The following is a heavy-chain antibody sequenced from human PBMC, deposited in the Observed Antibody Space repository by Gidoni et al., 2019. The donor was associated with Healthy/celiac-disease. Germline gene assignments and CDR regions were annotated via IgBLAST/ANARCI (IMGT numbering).Heavy chain of an antibody. CDR3: ATPSESPPDYNYYGMDV. J-gene: IGHJ6*02. V-gene: IGHV1-24*01. Sequence: QVQLVQSGAEVKKPGASVKVSCKASGSTFSDFSMHWVRQAPGTGPEWMGGFDPGDGDTIYAEKFQGRVTMTEDTSTDTAYMKLSSLRSKDTAVYYGATPSESPPDYNYYGMDVWGQGTTVTVSS. CDR2: FDPGDGDT. CDR1: GSTFSDFS.